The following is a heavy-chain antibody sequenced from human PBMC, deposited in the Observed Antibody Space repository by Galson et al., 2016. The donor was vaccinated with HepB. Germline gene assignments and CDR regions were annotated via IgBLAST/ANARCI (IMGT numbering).Heavy chain of an antibody. J-gene: IGHJ4*02. CDR1: GFTFSSCG. CDR2: ISYDGGKR. Sequence: SLRLSCAASGFTFSSCGMHWVRQAPGKGLQWVAVISYDGGKRYYADSVKGRFTISRDNSKSTLYLEMISLRAGDTAVYYCAKVPHHSTGWPREIDYWGQGTLVIVSS. CDR3: AKVPHHSTGWPREIDY. V-gene: IGHV3-30*18. D-gene: IGHD6-25*01.